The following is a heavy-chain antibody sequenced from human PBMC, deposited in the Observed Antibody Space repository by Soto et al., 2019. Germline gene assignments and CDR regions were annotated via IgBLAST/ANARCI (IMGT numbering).Heavy chain of an antibody. J-gene: IGHJ3*02. CDR1: GVTVCSYS. CDR3: ARDLVSILWFGEYDAFDI. D-gene: IGHD3-10*01. CDR2: ISSSSSYI. V-gene: IGHV3-21*01. Sequence: GGSLSLSCAASGVTVCSYSMDWVRQAPEKGLEWVSSISSSSSYIYYADSVKGRFTISRDNAKNSLYLQMNSLRAEDTAVYYCARDLVSILWFGEYDAFDIWGQGTMVTVSS.